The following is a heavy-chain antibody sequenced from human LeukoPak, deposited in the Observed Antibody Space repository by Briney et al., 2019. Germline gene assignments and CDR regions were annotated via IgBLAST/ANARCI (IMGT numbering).Heavy chain of an antibody. V-gene: IGHV3-11*03. D-gene: IGHD2/OR15-2a*01. CDR2: SSSSSGYT. Sequence: PGGSLRLSCAASGFTFSDFYMSWIRQAPGMWLEWVSYSSSSSGYTKYADSVKGRFTISRDSAKNSLYLQMNSLRAEDTAVYYCARSQWGTSFGRAGDFDYWGQGTLVTVSS. CDR3: ARSQWGTSFGRAGDFDY. J-gene: IGHJ4*02. CDR1: GFTFSDFY.